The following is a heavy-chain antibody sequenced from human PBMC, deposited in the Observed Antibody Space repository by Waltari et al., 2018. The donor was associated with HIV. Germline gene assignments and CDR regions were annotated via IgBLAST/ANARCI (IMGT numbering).Heavy chain of an antibody. D-gene: IGHD2-15*01. V-gene: IGHV4-39*01. CDR1: GDSVTSSATF. CDR3: ARHNLLGRIGRIDP. Sequence: QFQLPESGPGLVKPSETLSLTCSVSGDSVTSSATFCDLVRQPPGKGLEWVATIFHSGSTYYNPSLKSRVSVSVDTSKNQFSLKMRAVTASDTAVYFCARHNLLGRIGRIDPWGQGILVTVSS. CDR2: IFHSGST. J-gene: IGHJ5*02.